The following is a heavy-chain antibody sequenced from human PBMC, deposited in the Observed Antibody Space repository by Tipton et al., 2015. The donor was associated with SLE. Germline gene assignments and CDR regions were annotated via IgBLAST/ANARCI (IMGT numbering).Heavy chain of an antibody. D-gene: IGHD3-10*01. CDR1: GYSISSGYY. CDR2: IYHSGAT. J-gene: IGHJ2*01. V-gene: IGHV4-38-2*02. Sequence: TLSLTCTVSGYSISSGYYWGWIRQPPGKGLEWVGTIYHSGATFCNPSLESRVTISVDTSKNQFSLKLSSVTAADTAVYYCARDLLGYYYGSGSYSRYFDLWGRGTLVTVSS. CDR3: ARDLLGYYYGSGSYSRYFDL.